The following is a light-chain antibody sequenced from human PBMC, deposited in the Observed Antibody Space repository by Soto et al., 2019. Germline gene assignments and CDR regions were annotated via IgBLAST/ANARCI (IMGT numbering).Light chain of an antibody. CDR1: RHVYINA. J-gene: IGKJ3*01. Sequence: VVLTQSPATLSLSPGETATLSCRASRHVYINALAWYQQKPGRTPTLLIYGASTRATDIPDRFSATGSGTHFSLTISSVEPEDSAVYYCQKYGASPFTFGPGTRVEI. CDR3: QKYGASPFT. CDR2: GAS. V-gene: IGKV3-20*01.